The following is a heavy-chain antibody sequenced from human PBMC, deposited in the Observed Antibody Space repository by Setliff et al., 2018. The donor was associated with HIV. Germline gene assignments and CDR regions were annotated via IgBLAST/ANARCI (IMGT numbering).Heavy chain of an antibody. CDR1: GGSIGSHY. Sequence: LPETLSLTCTVSGGSIGSHYWSWIRQPPGKGLEWIGYIYNSGNYNPSLKSRVIMAVDTSKNEFSLKLSSVTAANTAVYYCARVFPHPYGNSWFDTWGQGILVTVSS. J-gene: IGHJ5*02. CDR2: IYNSG. V-gene: IGHV4-59*11. CDR3: ARVFPHPYGNSWFDT. D-gene: IGHD3-16*01.